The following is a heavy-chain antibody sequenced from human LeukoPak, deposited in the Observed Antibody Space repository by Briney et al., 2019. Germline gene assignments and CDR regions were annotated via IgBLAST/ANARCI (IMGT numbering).Heavy chain of an antibody. CDR2: INPNSGGT. D-gene: IGHD5-18*01. J-gene: IGHJ4*02. V-gene: IGHV1-2*02. CDR1: GYTFTSYG. Sequence: ASVRVSCKASGYTFTSYGISWVRQAPGQGLEWMGWINPNSGGTDYAQKFQGRVTMTRDTSISTAYMELSRLRSDDTAVYYCARGRRIQLWFDFYYWGQGTLVTVSS. CDR3: ARGRRIQLWFDFYY.